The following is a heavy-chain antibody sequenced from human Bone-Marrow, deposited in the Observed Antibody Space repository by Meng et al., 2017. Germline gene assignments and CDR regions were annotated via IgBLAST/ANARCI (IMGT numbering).Heavy chain of an antibody. J-gene: IGHJ4*02. CDR2: ISYDGSNK. D-gene: IGHD3-10*01. CDR3: ASLSRGGRITMVRGVIVFYY. V-gene: IGHV3-30*04. Sequence: GGSLRLSCAASGFTFSSYAMHWVRQAPGKGLEWVAVISYDGSNKYYADSVKGRFTISRDNSKNTLYLQMNSLRAEDTAVYYCASLSRGGRITMVRGVIVFYYWGQGTLVTVSS. CDR1: GFTFSSYA.